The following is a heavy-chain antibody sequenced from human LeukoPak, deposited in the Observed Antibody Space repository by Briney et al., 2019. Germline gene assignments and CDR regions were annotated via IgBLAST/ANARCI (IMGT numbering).Heavy chain of an antibody. Sequence: ASVKVSCKTSGYSFTSQDMHWVRQAPGQSLEWMGCINPNSGGTNYAQKFQGRVTMTRDTSISTAYMELSRLRSDDTAVYYCHTSGSPTGEGYWGQGTLVTVSS. V-gene: IGHV1-2*02. J-gene: IGHJ4*02. CDR1: GYSFTSQD. CDR2: INPNSGGT. CDR3: HTSGSPTGEGY. D-gene: IGHD1-26*01.